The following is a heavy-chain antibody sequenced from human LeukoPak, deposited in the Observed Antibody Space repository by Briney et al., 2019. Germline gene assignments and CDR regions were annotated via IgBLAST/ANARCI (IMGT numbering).Heavy chain of an antibody. CDR2: IIPIFGTA. CDR3: ARDDSSGYFFDY. Sequence: GASVKVSCKASGGTFSSYAISWVRQAPGRGLEWMGGIIPIFGTANYAQKFQGRVTMTRNTSISTAYMELSSLRSEDTAVYYCARDDSSGYFFDYWGQGTLVTVSS. J-gene: IGHJ4*02. CDR1: GGTFSSYA. D-gene: IGHD3-22*01. V-gene: IGHV1-69*05.